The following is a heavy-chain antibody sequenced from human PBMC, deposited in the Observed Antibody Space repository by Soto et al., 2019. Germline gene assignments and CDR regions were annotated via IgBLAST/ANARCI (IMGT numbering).Heavy chain of an antibody. CDR3: AKDLFLGSGSYRQLTDY. Sequence: GGSLRLSCAASGFTFSSYAMSWVRQAPGKGLEWVSAISGSGGSTYYADSVKGRFTISRDNSKNTLYLQMNSLRAEDTAVYYCAKDLFLGSGSYRQLTDYWGQGTLVTVSS. CDR2: ISGSGGST. V-gene: IGHV3-23*01. J-gene: IGHJ4*02. CDR1: GFTFSSYA. D-gene: IGHD3-10*01.